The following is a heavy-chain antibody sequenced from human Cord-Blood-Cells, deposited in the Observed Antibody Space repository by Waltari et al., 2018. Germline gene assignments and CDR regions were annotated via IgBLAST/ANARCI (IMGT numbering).Heavy chain of an antibody. D-gene: IGHD1-26*01. V-gene: IGHV3-21*01. CDR2: ISRSSSYI. Sequence: EVQLVESGGGLVKPGGSPRLSCAASGFTFRSYSMNWVRQAPGKWREWVSSISRSSSYIDNADSVKGRFTISRDNAKNSLYLQMNSLRAEDTAVYYCASTIYSGYFDYWGQGTLVTVSS. J-gene: IGHJ4*02. CDR1: GFTFRSYS. CDR3: ASTIYSGYFDY.